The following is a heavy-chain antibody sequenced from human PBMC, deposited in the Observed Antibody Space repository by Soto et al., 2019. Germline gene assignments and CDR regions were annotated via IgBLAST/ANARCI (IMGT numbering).Heavy chain of an antibody. Sequence: PSGTLSLTCTVSGVPGSNRTFSWGWVRQAPGRGMEWIGSVYYTGTTYYSPSFEGRVAISVGTSKNEFSLILTSVTASDTAVYFCASHSWYVGDNIFRPWSQGILVTVSS. D-gene: IGHD6-13*01. CDR3: ASHSWYVGDNIFRP. CDR1: GVPGSNRTFS. V-gene: IGHV4-39*01. J-gene: IGHJ5*02. CDR2: VYYTGTT.